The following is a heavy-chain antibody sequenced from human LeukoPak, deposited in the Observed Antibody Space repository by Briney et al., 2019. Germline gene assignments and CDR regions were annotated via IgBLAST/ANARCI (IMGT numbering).Heavy chain of an antibody. J-gene: IGHJ4*02. D-gene: IGHD1-26*01. CDR1: GYTFTGYF. V-gene: IGHV1-2*02. Sequence: VSVKVSCKASGYTFTGYFMHWVRQAPGQGLEWMGWINPNSGGTNYAQKFQDRVTMTRDTSISTAYMDLSRLRSDDTAIYYCAEVGNDYWGQGTLVTVSS. CDR2: INPNSGGT. CDR3: AEVGNDY.